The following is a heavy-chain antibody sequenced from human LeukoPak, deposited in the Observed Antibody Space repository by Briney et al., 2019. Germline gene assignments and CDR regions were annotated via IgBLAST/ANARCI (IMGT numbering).Heavy chain of an antibody. CDR1: GYTFTSYD. J-gene: IGHJ3*02. Sequence: GASVKVSCKASGYTFTSYDINRVRQATGQGLEWMGWMNPNSGNTGYAQKFQGRVTMTRNTSISTAYMELSSLRSEDTAVYYRARTMIVVSDAFDIWGQGTMVTVSS. V-gene: IGHV1-8*02. CDR2: MNPNSGNT. D-gene: IGHD3-22*01. CDR3: ARTMIVVSDAFDI.